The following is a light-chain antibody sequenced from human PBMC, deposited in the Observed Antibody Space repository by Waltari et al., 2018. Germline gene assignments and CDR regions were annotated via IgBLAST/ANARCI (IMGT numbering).Light chain of an antibody. Sequence: DIVMTQSPDSLAVSLGERATINCKSSQSVLSSSNNKNYLGWYQQKPGQHPKLLISWASTRESGVPDRFSGSGSGTNFSLTIISLQAEDVAVYYCQQCYSFPYTFGQGTKLEIK. J-gene: IGKJ2*01. CDR3: QQCYSFPYT. V-gene: IGKV4-1*01. CDR2: WAS. CDR1: QSVLSSSNNKNY.